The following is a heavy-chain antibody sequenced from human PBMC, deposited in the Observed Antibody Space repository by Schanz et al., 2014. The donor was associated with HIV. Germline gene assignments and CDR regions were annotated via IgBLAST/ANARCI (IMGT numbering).Heavy chain of an antibody. CDR2: LSGSGIST. J-gene: IGHJ5*01. D-gene: IGHD6-19*01. V-gene: IGHV3-23*01. CDR1: GITFRSNA. CDR3: ATGSGYSSMSGGWFDS. Sequence: EVRLLESGGALVQPGGSLRLSCAASGITFRSNAMNWVRQAPGKGLEWVSSLSGSGISTYYAGAVKGRFTISRDNSKNTLYLQMNSLRAEDTAVYYCATGSGYSSMSGGWFDSWGQGTPVTVSS.